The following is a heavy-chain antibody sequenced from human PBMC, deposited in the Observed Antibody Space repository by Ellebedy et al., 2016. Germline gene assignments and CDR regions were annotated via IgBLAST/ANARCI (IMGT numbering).Heavy chain of an antibody. CDR2: IYYSGST. V-gene: IGHV4-59*01. J-gene: IGHJ5*02. Sequence: SETLSLXXTVSSGSISSYYWSWIRQPPGKGLEWIGYIYYSGSTNYNPSLKSRVTISVDTSKNQFSLKLSSVTAAGTAVYYCARVYRSGSRSYHWFDPWGQGTLVTVSS. CDR1: SGSISSYY. D-gene: IGHD3-10*01. CDR3: ARVYRSGSRSYHWFDP.